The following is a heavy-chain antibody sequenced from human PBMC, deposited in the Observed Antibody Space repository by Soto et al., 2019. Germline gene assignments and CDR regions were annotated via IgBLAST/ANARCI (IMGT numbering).Heavy chain of an antibody. Sequence: GGSLRLSCAASGFTFSDYYMSWIRQAPGKGLEWVSYISSSGSTIYYADSVKGRFTISRDNAKDSLYLQMNSLRAKDTAVYYCARVRMAKDFWSGYYIPYWYFDLWGRGTLVTVSS. J-gene: IGHJ2*01. CDR2: ISSSGSTI. CDR3: ARVRMAKDFWSGYYIPYWYFDL. V-gene: IGHV3-11*01. CDR1: GFTFSDYY. D-gene: IGHD3-3*01.